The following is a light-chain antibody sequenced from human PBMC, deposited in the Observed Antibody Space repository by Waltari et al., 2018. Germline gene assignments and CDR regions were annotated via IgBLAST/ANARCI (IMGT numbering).Light chain of an antibody. CDR2: GNN. Sequence: SVLTQPPSLSGAPGQRVTISCTGSSSNLGSGYDVPWYQQLPGTAPKLLIYGNNNRPSGVPDRFSGSRSGTSASLAITGLQAEDEADYYCQSYDNSLSGAWVFGGGTKLTVL. CDR1: SSNLGSGYD. CDR3: QSYDNSLSGAWV. J-gene: IGLJ3*02. V-gene: IGLV1-40*01.